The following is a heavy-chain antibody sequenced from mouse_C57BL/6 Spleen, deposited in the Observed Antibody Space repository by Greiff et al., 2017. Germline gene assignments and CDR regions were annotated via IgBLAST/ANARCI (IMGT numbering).Heavy chain of an antibody. CDR3: VRRGGLLTMDY. CDR1: GFSFNTYA. CDR2: IRSKSNNYAT. V-gene: IGHV10-1*01. D-gene: IGHD2-3*01. Sequence: EVQRVESGGGLVQPKGSLKLSCAASGFSFNTYAMNWVRQAPGKGLEWVARIRSKSNNYATYYADSVKDRFTISRDDSESMLYLQMNNLKTEDTAMYYCVRRGGLLTMDYWGQGTSVTGSS. J-gene: IGHJ4*01.